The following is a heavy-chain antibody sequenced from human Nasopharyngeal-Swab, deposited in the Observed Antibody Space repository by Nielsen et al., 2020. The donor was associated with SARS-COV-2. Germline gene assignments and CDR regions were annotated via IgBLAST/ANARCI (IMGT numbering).Heavy chain of an antibody. J-gene: IGHJ4*02. Sequence: WIRQPPGGGLEWIGYIYYSGSTYYNPSLKSRVTISVDTSKNQFSLKLSSVTAADTAVYYCARDDVYCSSTSCYRAPLNYWGQGTLVTVSS. V-gene: IGHV4-30-4*01. CDR3: ARDDVYCSSTSCYRAPLNY. CDR2: IYYSGST. D-gene: IGHD2-2*01.